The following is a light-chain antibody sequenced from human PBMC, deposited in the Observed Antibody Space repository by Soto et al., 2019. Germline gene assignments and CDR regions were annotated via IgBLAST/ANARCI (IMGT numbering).Light chain of an antibody. Sequence: DIQMTQSPSSVSASVGDRVTITCRASQGINSWLAWYQQKPGKAPKLLIYAVSSLQSGVPSRFSGSGSGTDFTLTISSLQPEDVANYYCQQANSFPRTFCGGNTGEIK. CDR1: QGINSW. CDR2: AVS. CDR3: QQANSFPRT. V-gene: IGKV1-12*01. J-gene: IGKJ4*01.